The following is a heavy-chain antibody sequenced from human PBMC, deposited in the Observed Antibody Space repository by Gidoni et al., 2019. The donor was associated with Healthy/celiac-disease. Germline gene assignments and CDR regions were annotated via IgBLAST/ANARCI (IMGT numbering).Heavy chain of an antibody. CDR2: IYHSGST. CDR3: ARDTRMTTGDFDY. V-gene: IGHV4-38-2*02. J-gene: IGHJ4*02. D-gene: IGHD3-3*01. Sequence: QVQLQESGPGLVKPSETLSLTCTVSGYSISSGYYWGWIRQPPGKGLEWIGSIYHSGSTYYNPSLKSRVTISVDTSKNQFSLKLSSVTAADTAVYYCARDTRMTTGDFDYWGQGTLVTVSS. CDR1: GYSISSGYY.